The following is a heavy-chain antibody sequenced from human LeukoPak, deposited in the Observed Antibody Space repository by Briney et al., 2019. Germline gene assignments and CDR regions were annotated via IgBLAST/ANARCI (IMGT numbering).Heavy chain of an antibody. CDR2: LSSSSSTYT. Sequence: GGSLRLSCAASGFTFSDYYMSWIRQAPGKGLEWVSYLSSSSSTYTNYADSVKGRFTISRDNAKDSLYLQMNSLRAEDTAVYYCARGESIAVAPPDYWGQGTLVTVSS. CDR1: GFTFSDYY. V-gene: IGHV3-11*06. CDR3: ARGESIAVAPPDY. J-gene: IGHJ4*02. D-gene: IGHD6-19*01.